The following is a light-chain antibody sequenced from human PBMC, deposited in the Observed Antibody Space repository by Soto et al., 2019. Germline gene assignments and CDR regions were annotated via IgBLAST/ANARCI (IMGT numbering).Light chain of an antibody. CDR3: QQGNNWPLT. V-gene: IGKV3-11*01. J-gene: IGKJ4*01. Sequence: IVLTQSPATLSLSPGERAALSCRASQSVSSSLAWYQRKPGQPPRLLIYDASNRATDIPARFSGSGSGTDFTLTISSLAPEDFAIYYCQQGNNWPLTFGGGTRVDIK. CDR1: QSVSSS. CDR2: DAS.